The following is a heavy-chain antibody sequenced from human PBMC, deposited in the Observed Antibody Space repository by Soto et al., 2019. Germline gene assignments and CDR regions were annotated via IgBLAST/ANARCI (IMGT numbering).Heavy chain of an antibody. CDR2: IIPIFGTA. CDR3: ARDSTMVRGVIINGPFDY. V-gene: IGHV1-69*01. D-gene: IGHD3-10*01. Sequence: QVQLVQSGAEVKKPGSSVKVSCKASGGTFSSYAISWVRQAPGQGLEWMGGIIPIFGTANYAQKFQGRVTITADESTSTAYMELSSLRSEDTAVYYCARDSTMVRGVIINGPFDYWGQGTQVTVSS. CDR1: GGTFSSYA. J-gene: IGHJ4*02.